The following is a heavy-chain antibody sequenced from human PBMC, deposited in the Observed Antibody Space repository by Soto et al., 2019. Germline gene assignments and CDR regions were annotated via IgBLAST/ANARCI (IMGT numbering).Heavy chain of an antibody. V-gene: IGHV1-8*01. J-gene: IGHJ6*03. Sequence: ASVKVSCKASGYTFTSYDINWVRQATGQGLEWMGWMNPNSGNTGYAQKFQGRVTMTRNTSISTAYMELSSLRSEDTAVYYCARGFRPTYDFWSGNKQGSRQKYYYYYMDVWGKGTTVTVSS. CDR1: GYTFTSYD. CDR3: ARGFRPTYDFWSGNKQGSRQKYYYYYMDV. CDR2: MNPNSGNT. D-gene: IGHD3-3*01.